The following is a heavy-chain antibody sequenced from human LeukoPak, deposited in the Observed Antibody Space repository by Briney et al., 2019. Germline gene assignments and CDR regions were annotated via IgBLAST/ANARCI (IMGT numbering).Heavy chain of an antibody. J-gene: IGHJ6*02. V-gene: IGHV4-39*01. CDR2: IYYSGST. D-gene: IGHD6-13*01. CDR3: ARHGDPASSWHFYYYYYYGMDV. Sequence: SETLSLTCTVSGGSISSSSYYWGWIRQPPGKGLEWIGSIYYSGSTYYNPSLKSRVTISVDTSKNQFSLKLSSVTAADTAVYYCARHGDPASSWHFYYYYYYGMDVWGQGTTVTVSS. CDR1: GGSISSSSYY.